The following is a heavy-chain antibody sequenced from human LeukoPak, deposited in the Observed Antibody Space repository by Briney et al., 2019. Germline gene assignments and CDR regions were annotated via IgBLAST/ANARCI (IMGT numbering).Heavy chain of an antibody. Sequence: HPGGSLRLSCAASGFTFSSYAMNWVRQAPGKGLEWVSGIRGSGDTTYYADSMKGRRFTISRDNSKNTLYLQMNTLRAEDTAVYYCARSIYASGSFYTFDIWGQGTKVTVSS. J-gene: IGHJ3*02. V-gene: IGHV3-23*01. D-gene: IGHD3-10*01. CDR3: ARSIYASGSFYTFDI. CDR2: IRGSGDTT. CDR1: GFTFSSYA.